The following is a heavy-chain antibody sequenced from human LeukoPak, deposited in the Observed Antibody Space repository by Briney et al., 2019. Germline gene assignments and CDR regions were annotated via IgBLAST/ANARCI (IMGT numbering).Heavy chain of an antibody. CDR2: IRYDGCNK. V-gene: IGHV3-30*02. D-gene: IGHD2-2*01. Sequence: GGSLRLSCAASGFTFSSYGMHWVRQAPGKGLEWVAFIRYDGCNKYYADSVKGRFTISRDNSKNTLYLQMNSLRAEDTAVYYCAKVPRPYCSSTSCPGYFQHWGQGTPVTVSS. J-gene: IGHJ1*01. CDR3: AKVPRPYCSSTSCPGYFQH. CDR1: GFTFSSYG.